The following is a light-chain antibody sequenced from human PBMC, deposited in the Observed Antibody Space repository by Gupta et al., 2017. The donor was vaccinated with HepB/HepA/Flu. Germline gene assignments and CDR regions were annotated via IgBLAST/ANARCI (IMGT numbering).Light chain of an antibody. CDR1: QSILYRSNKKYY. J-gene: IGKJ1*01. CDR2: WAS. Sequence: DIVMTQSPDSLAVSLGERATINCRSSQSILYRSNKKYYLAWYQQKPGQPPKLLISWASTRESGVPDRYAGSGSGTDFTRTIGSINAEDVAVDYCQQYYSTPQTFGQGTKVKIK. CDR3: QQYYSTPQT. V-gene: IGKV4-1*01.